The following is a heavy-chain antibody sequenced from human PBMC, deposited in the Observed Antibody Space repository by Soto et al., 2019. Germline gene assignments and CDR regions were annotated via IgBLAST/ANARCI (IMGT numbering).Heavy chain of an antibody. J-gene: IGHJ6*04. D-gene: IGHD3-10*01. Sequence: GGSLRLSCAASGFTFSSYAMHWVRQAPGKGLEWVAVISYDGSNKYYADSVKGRFTISRDNSKNTLYLQMNSLRAEDTAVYYCARDLAPRELYYYGMDVWGEGNTVTVSS. V-gene: IGHV3-30-3*01. CDR2: ISYDGSNK. CDR3: ARDLAPRELYYYGMDV. CDR1: GFTFSSYA.